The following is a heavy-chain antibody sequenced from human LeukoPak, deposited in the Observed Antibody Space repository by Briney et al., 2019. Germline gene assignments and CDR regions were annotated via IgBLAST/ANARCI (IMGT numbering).Heavy chain of an antibody. J-gene: IGHJ4*02. CDR3: AHFCQAGPCIPTVGSSY. D-gene: IGHD2-15*01. Sequence: GGSLRLSCAASGFTFSSNWMSWVRQAPGKGLEWVANIKQDGTEKYYVDSVKGRFTISRDNAKNSLYLQMNSLRAEDTAVYYCAHFCQAGPCIPTVGSSYWRQGSLVSVSP. CDR1: GFTFSSNW. CDR2: IKQDGTEK. V-gene: IGHV3-7*01.